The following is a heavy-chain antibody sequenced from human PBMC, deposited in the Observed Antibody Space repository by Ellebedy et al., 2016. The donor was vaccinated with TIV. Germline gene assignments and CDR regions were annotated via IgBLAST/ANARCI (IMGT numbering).Heavy chain of an antibody. V-gene: IGHV4-34*01. J-gene: IGHJ3*02. D-gene: IGHD4-17*01. CDR3: AREMTTVTISAFDI. CDR1: GGSFSGYY. CDR2: INHSGST. Sequence: SETLSLXXAVYGGSFSGYYWSWIRQPPGKGLEWIGEINHSGSTNYNPSLKSRVTISVDTSKNQVSLKLSSVTAAETAVYYCAREMTTVTISAFDIWGQGTMVTVSS.